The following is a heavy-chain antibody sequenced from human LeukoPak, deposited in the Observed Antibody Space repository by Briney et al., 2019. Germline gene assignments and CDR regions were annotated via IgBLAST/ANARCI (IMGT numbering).Heavy chain of an antibody. CDR2: IKSKTDGGTI. J-gene: IGHJ4*02. V-gene: IGHV3-15*01. CDR3: TTTTTVTTDH. D-gene: IGHD4-17*01. CDR1: GFTFSNVW. Sequence: GGSLRLSCAVSGFTFSNVWMRWVRQAPGKGLEWVGRIKSKTDGGTIDYAAVVKGRFTISRDDSKNTLYLQMDSLKTEDTAVYYCTTTTTVTTDHWGQGTLVTVSS.